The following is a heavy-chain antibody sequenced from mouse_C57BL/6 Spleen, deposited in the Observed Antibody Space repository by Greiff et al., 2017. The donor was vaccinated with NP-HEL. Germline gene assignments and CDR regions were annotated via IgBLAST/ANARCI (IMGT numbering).Heavy chain of an antibody. CDR1: GFSFNTYA. D-gene: IGHD2-5*01. V-gene: IGHV10-1*01. J-gene: IGHJ1*03. CDR2: IRSKSNNYAT. CDR3: VRHSSYYSNYWWYFDV. Sequence: EVKLVESGGGLVQPKGLLKLSCAASGFSFNTYAMNWVRQAPGKGLEWVARIRSKSNNYATYYADSVKDRFTISRDDSESMLYLQMNNLKTEDTAMYYCVRHSSYYSNYWWYFDVWGTGTTVTVSS.